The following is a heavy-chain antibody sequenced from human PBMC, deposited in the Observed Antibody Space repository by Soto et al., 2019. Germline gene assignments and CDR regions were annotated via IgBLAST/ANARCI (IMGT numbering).Heavy chain of an antibody. V-gene: IGHV4-31*03. J-gene: IGHJ4*02. CDR3: ARGVSTDRRARGGFDY. D-gene: IGHD3-22*01. CDR2: IYYSGST. Sequence: QVQLQESGPGLVKPSQTLSLTCTVSGGSISSGGYYWSWIRQHPGKGLDWIGYIYYSGSTYYNPSLKSRVTISVDTSKNQFSLKLSSVTAADTAVYYCARGVSTDRRARGGFDYWGQGTLVTVSS. CDR1: GGSISSGGYY.